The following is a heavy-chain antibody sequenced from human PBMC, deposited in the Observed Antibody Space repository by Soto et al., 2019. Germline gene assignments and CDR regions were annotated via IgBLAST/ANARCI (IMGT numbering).Heavy chain of an antibody. CDR2: ISRDGGTK. V-gene: IGHV3-30*03. D-gene: IGHD2-8*02. Sequence: GGSLRLSCAVSGFTVSTYGMHWVRQAPGKGLEWVAVISRDGGTKYYADSVKGRFTISRDNSRNTLFLEMNSLRGDDMAVYYCTGQVASAYWGQGTLVTVSS. CDR3: TGQVASAY. CDR1: GFTVSTYG. J-gene: IGHJ4*02.